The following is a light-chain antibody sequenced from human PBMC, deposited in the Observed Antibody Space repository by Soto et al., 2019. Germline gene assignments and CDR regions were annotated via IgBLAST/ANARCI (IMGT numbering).Light chain of an antibody. CDR1: QTISSW. CDR2: KAS. J-gene: IGKJ1*01. V-gene: IGKV1-5*03. CDR3: QHYNSYSEA. Sequence: IQMTQYPSTLSGSVGDRVTITCRSSQTISSWLAWYQQKPGKAPKLLIYKASTLKSGVPSRFSGSGSGTEFTLTISSLQPDDFATYYCQHYNSYSEAFVQGTKV.